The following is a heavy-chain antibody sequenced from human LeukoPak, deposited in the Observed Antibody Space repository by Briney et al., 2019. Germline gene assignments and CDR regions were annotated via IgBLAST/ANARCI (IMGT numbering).Heavy chain of an antibody. CDR2: IVGGDGGT. V-gene: IGHV3-23*01. D-gene: IGHD3-9*01. Sequence: PGGSLRPSCAASGFSVSDNGMSWVRQAPGKGLEWVSGIVGGDGGTYYADSVKGRFIISRDNSKNTLYLQMNSLRAEDTAVYYCAKLRYFDWSRAGNWFDPWGQGTLVTVSS. CDR1: GFSVSDNG. CDR3: AKLRYFDWSRAGNWFDP. J-gene: IGHJ5*02.